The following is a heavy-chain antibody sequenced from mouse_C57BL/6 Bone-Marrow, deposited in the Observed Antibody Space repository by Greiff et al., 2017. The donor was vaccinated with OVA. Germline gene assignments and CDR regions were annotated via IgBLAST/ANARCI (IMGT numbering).Heavy chain of an antibody. CDR2: IYWDDDK. CDR1: GFSLSTSGMG. J-gene: IGHJ3*01. V-gene: IGHV8-12*01. D-gene: IGHD2-4*01. Sequence: QVTLKESGPGILQSSQTLSLTCSFSGFSLSTSGMGVSWIRQPSGKGLEWLAHIYWDDDKRYNPSLKSRLTISKDTSRNQVFLKITSVDTADTATYYCATVYDFFAYWGQGTLVTVSA. CDR3: ATVYDFFAY.